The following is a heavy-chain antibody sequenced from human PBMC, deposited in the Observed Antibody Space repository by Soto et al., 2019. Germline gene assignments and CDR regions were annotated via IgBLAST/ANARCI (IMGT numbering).Heavy chain of an antibody. J-gene: IGHJ4*02. CDR2: ISGSDGTT. Sequence: PGGSLRLSCAASGFAFSSYGISWVRQAPGKGLEWVSTISGSDGTTYYADTVKGRFTTSRDNSKNTLYLQVNSLRVEDTAVYYCAKGVPLTLFDYWGQGTLVTVSS. V-gene: IGHV3-23*01. CDR3: AKGVPLTLFDY. CDR1: GFAFSSYG.